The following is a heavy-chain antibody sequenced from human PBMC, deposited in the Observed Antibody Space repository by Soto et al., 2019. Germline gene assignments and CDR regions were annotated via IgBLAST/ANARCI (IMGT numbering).Heavy chain of an antibody. CDR2: IWYDGSNK. CDR3: ARTAYDTRGGLDY. D-gene: IGHD3-22*01. Sequence: VQLVESGGGVVQPGRSLRLSCAASGFTFSSYGMHWVRQAPGKGLEWVAVIWYDGSNKYYADSVKGRFTISRDNSKNTLYLQMNSLRAEDTAVYYCARTAYDTRGGLDYWGQGTLVTVSS. V-gene: IGHV3-33*01. CDR1: GFTFSSYG. J-gene: IGHJ4*02.